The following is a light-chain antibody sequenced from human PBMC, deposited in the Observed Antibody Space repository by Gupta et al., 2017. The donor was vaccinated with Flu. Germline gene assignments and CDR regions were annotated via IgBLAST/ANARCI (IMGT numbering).Light chain of an antibody. J-gene: IGKJ1*01. CDR3: QQRYSTPWT. CDR2: DAS. V-gene: IGKV1-39*01. Sequence: PGSLSASLGDRVTITCRASQSISSYLHWYQQKPGKAPKILIYDASRVKSGVPSRFSGSGSGTDFTLTISRRQPEDFATYYCQQRYSTPWTFGQGTKVEI. CDR1: QSISSY.